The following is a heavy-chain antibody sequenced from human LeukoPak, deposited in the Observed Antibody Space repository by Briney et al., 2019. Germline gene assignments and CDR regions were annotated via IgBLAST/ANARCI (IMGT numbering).Heavy chain of an antibody. Sequence: QPGRSLRLSCAASGFTFSSYGMHWVRQAPGKGLEWVAVISYDGSNKYYADSVKGRFTISRDNSKNTLYLQMNSLRAEDTAVYYCAKDGSGYNGYADYWGQGTLVTVSS. CDR3: AKDGSGYNGYADY. D-gene: IGHD5-12*01. CDR1: GFTFSSYG. CDR2: ISYDGSNK. J-gene: IGHJ4*02. V-gene: IGHV3-30*18.